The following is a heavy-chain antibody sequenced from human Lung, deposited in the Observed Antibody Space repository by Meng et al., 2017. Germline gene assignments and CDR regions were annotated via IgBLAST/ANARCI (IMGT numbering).Heavy chain of an antibody. J-gene: IGHJ4*02. V-gene: IGHV3-15*01. CDR1: GFTFSNAY. CDR3: SGHIDY. Sequence: GRLVGFGGGLVKPGGSLRLSCEGSGFTFSNAYMTWVRQVPGKRLEWVGRIKSKPDGETIDYAAPVKGRFTISRDDSKNTVYLQMNSLKTEDTAVYYCSGHIDYWGQGTLVTVSS. D-gene: IGHD5-12*01. CDR2: IKSKPDGETI.